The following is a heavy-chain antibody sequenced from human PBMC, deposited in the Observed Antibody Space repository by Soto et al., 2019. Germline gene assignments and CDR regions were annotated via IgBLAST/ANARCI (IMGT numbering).Heavy chain of an antibody. V-gene: IGHV3-7*01. CDR2: IKQDGSEK. CDR1: GFTFSSYW. Sequence: GGSLRLSCAASGFTFSSYWMSWVRQAPGKGLEWVANIKQDGSEKYYVDSVKGRFTISRDNAKNSLYLQMNSLRAEDTAVYYCARDLAWVSDSSGSPDYWGQGTLVTVSS. D-gene: IGHD3-22*01. J-gene: IGHJ4*02. CDR3: ARDLAWVSDSSGSPDY.